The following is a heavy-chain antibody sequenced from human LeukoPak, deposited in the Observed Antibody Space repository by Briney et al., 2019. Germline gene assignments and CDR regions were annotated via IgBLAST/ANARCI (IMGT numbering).Heavy chain of an antibody. Sequence: SETLSLTCAVYGGSFSGYYWSWIRQPPGKGLEWIGEIYHSGSTNYNPSLKNRVTISADTSKNQASLKLSSVTAADTAVYYCARVVCSNGVCYSNFDSWGQGTLVTVSS. D-gene: IGHD2-8*01. CDR1: GGSFSGYY. V-gene: IGHV4-34*01. CDR3: ARVVCSNGVCYSNFDS. J-gene: IGHJ4*02. CDR2: IYHSGST.